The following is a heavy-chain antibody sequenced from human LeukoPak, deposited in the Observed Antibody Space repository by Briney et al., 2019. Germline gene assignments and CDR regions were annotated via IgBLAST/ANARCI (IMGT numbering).Heavy chain of an antibody. Sequence: KASETLSLTCTVSGASIGSYYGRWLRQPPGKGVEGVGYISQNGYTKYTPSLKRRVTISRDKSENQFSLILSSVTAADTAVYYCTRHDVVAVIGHGMAVWGQGTTVTVSS. CDR2: ISQNGYT. CDR3: TRHDVVAVIGHGMAV. D-gene: IGHD2-15*01. CDR1: GASIGSYY. J-gene: IGHJ6*02. V-gene: IGHV4-59*08.